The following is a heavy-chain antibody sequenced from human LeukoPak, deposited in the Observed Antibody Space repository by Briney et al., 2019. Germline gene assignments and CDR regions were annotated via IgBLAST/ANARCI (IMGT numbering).Heavy chain of an antibody. J-gene: IGHJ4*02. CDR2: INQDGSEK. D-gene: IGHD5-24*01. CDR3: AREMDGRFFDY. Sequence: GGSLRLSCAVSGLRFGSFWMSWVRQAPGKGLEWVANINQDGSEKYFVDSVRGRFTISRDNSKNSLHLQMNTLRAEDTAVYYCAREMDGRFFDYWGQGTLVTVSS. V-gene: IGHV3-7*01. CDR1: GLRFGSFW.